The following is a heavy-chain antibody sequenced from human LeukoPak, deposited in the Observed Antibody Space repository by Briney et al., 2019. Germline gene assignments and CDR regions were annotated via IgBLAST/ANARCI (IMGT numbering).Heavy chain of an antibody. D-gene: IGHD2-2*02. V-gene: IGHV3-48*01. J-gene: IGHJ5*02. CDR1: GFTFSSNS. CDR2: ISSSSSTI. Sequence: GVSLRLSCAASGFTFSSNSMNWGRQAPGKGLEWVSYISSSSSTIYYSDSVKGRFTISRDNAKNALYLQMNSLRAEDTAVYYCARGEVVPAAIQGWFDPWGQGTLVTVSS. CDR3: ARGEVVPAAIQGWFDP.